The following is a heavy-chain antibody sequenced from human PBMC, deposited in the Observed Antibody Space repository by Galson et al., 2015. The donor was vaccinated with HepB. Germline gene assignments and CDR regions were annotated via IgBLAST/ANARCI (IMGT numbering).Heavy chain of an antibody. V-gene: IGHV3-33*01. CDR2: IWYDGSNK. J-gene: IGHJ4*02. CDR1: GFTFSSYG. CDR3: ATQLGCSGGTCYPYFDY. D-gene: IGHD2-15*01. Sequence: SLRLSCAASGFTFSSYGMHWVRQAPGMGLEWVAVIWYDGSNKYYADSVKGRFTISRDNSKNTLYLQMNSLRVEDTAVYYCATQLGCSGGTCYPYFDYWGQGTLVTVSS.